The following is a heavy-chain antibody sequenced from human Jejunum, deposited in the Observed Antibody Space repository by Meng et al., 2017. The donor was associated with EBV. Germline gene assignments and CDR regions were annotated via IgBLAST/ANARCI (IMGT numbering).Heavy chain of an antibody. CDR3: ARAVGAAGSMVNFDY. J-gene: IGHJ4*02. V-gene: IGHV1-8*01. Sequence: QVQLLAWGAEVKKPGATVKVSCKASGYTFTSNEINWVRQATGQGLEWIGWMNPSSDDTGFAQKFQGRVTVTRDNSINTAYMELSSLTSDDTAVYYCARAVGAAGSMVNFDYWGQGTLVTVSS. CDR1: GYTFTSNE. CDR2: MNPSSDDT. D-gene: IGHD6-13*01.